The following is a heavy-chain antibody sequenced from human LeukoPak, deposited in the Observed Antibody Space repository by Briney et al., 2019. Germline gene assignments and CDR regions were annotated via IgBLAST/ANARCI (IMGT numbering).Heavy chain of an antibody. V-gene: IGHV4-34*01. J-gene: IGHJ4*02. CDR2: INQRRNT. Sequence: SETLSLTCVVYGESFSGYSWSWIRQPPGKGLEWIGEINQRRNTNYNPSLKSRVTISIDTSKNQFSLKLSSVTAADTAVYYCARVVRTVVAATDNYFDYWGQGTLVTVSS. D-gene: IGHD2-15*01. CDR1: GESFSGYS. CDR3: ARVVRTVVAATDNYFDY.